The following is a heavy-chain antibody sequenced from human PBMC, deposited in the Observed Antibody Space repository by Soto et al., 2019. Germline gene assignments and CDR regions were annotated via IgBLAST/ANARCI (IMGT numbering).Heavy chain of an antibody. CDR2: ISDTGGST. CDR1: GFTFNKYG. J-gene: IGHJ3*02. D-gene: IGHD3-16*01. Sequence: PGGSLRLSCSASGFTFNKYGMHWVRQPPATGLQYVSGISDTGGSTFHADSVKGRFTISRDDSKDTLFLQMSSLRAEDTAVYYCAKESIFGAFDIWGQGTMVTV. V-gene: IGHV3-64D*06. CDR3: AKESIFGAFDI.